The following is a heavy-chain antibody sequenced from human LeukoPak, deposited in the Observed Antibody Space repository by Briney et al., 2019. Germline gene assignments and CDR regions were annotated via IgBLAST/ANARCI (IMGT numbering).Heavy chain of an antibody. CDR1: GYSITSYW. CDR3: ASGDKPPYEFFQH. V-gene: IGHV5-51*01. J-gene: IGHJ1*01. CDR2: IYPGDSDT. D-gene: IGHD2-21*01. Sequence: GESLKISCKGSGYSITSYWIGWVRQMPGKGLEWMGIIYPGDSDTSYSPSFQGQVTISADKSISTAYLQWSSLKASDTARYYCASGDKPPYEFFQHWGQGTLVTVSS.